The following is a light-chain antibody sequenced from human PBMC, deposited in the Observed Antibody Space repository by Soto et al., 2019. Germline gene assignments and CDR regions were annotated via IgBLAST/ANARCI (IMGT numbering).Light chain of an antibody. CDR1: SSDVGAYNY. V-gene: IGLV2-14*01. CDR2: DVS. CDR3: SSYTSATAYV. J-gene: IGLJ1*01. Sequence: QSALTQPASVSGSPGQSITISCTGTSSDVGAYNYDSWYQQYPGEAPKVIIYDVSHRPAGVSNRFSGSKSGNTASLTFFGLQTQDEADYYCSSYTSATAYVFGTGTKVTVL.